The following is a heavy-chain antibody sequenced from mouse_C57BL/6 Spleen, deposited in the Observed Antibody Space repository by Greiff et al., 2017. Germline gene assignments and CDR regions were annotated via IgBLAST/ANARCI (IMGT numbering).Heavy chain of an antibody. D-gene: IGHD2-12*01. J-gene: IGHJ4*01. CDR2: IVPNSGGT. CDR3: ANSHLIHYYAMGY. V-gene: IGHV1-72*01. Sequence: QVQLQQPGAELVKPGASVKLSCKASGYTFTSYWMHWVKQRPGRGLEWIGRIVPNSGGTKYNEKFKSKATLTVDKPSITAYMQLSSLTTEDSAFYYCANSHLIHYYAMGYWGQGTSVTVSA. CDR1: GYTFTSYW.